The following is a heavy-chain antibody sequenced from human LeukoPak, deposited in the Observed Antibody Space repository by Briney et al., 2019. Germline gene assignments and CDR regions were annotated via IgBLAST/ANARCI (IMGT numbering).Heavy chain of an antibody. CDR3: ATFVGCSSTSCSYYFDY. D-gene: IGHD2-2*01. CDR2: ISSTSTYI. V-gene: IGHV3-21*04. CDR1: GFTFSSHS. Sequence: GGSLRLSCAASGFTFSSHSLDWVRQAPGKGLEWVSSISSTSTYIYYADSVKGRFTISRDNARNSLYLQMNSLRAEDTAVYYCATFVGCSSTSCSYYFDYWGQGTLVTVSS. J-gene: IGHJ4*02.